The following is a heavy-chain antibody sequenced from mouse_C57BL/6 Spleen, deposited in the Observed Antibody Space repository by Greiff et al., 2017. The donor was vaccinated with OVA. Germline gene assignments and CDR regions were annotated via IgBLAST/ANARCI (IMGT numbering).Heavy chain of an antibody. CDR1: GYTFTSYW. J-gene: IGHJ1*03. CDR2: IDPSDSYT. V-gene: IGHV1-69*01. Sequence: QVQLKQPGAELVMPGASVKLSCKASGYTFTSYWMHWVKQRPGQGLEWIGEIDPSDSYTNYNQKFKGKSTLTVDKSSSTAYMQLSSLTSEDSAVYYCARNSGTSPSYWYFDVWGTGTTVTVSS. CDR3: ARNSGTSPSYWYFDV. D-gene: IGHD4-1*01.